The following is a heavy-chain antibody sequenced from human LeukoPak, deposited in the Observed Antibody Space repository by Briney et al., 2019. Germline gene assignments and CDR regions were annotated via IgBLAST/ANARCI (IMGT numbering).Heavy chain of an antibody. CDR2: ISYDGSNK. J-gene: IGHJ5*02. Sequence: GGSLRLSCAASGFTFSSYAMHGVRQAPGKGLEWVAVISYDGSNKYYADSVKGRFTISRDNSKNTLYLQMNSLRAEDTAVYYCARAPKAYYYGSGSYSNWFDPWGQGTLVTVSS. V-gene: IGHV3-30-3*01. CDR3: ARAPKAYYYGSGSYSNWFDP. CDR1: GFTFSSYA. D-gene: IGHD3-10*01.